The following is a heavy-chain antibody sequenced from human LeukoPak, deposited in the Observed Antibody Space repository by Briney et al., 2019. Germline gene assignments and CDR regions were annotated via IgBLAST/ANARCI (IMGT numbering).Heavy chain of an antibody. V-gene: IGHV3-48*03. Sequence: GGSLRLSCAASGFTFSSYEMNWVRQAPGKGLEWVSYISSSGSTIYYADSVKGRFTISRDNSKNTLYLQMNSLRAEDTAVYYCADRGAAGYYYYMDVWGKGTTVTISS. CDR1: GFTFSSYE. CDR2: ISSSGSTI. CDR3: ADRGAAGYYYYMDV. J-gene: IGHJ6*03. D-gene: IGHD6-13*01.